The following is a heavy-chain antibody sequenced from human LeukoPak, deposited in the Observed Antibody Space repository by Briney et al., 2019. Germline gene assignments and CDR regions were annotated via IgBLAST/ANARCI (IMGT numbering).Heavy chain of an antibody. J-gene: IGHJ4*02. Sequence: GGSLRLSCAASGFTFSSYGMHWVRQAPGKGLEWVAVISYDGSNKYYADSVKGRFTISRDNSKNTLYLQMNSLRAEDTAVYYCAKDGGIAVAGTFDYWGQGTLATVSS. CDR3: AKDGGIAVAGTFDY. CDR2: ISYDGSNK. V-gene: IGHV3-30*18. D-gene: IGHD6-19*01. CDR1: GFTFSSYG.